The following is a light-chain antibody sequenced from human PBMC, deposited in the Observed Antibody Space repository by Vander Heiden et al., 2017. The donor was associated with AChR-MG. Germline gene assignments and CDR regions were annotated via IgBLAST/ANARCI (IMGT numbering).Light chain of an antibody. CDR2: VNS. V-gene: IGLV1-40*01. J-gene: IGLJ2*01. Sequence: QSVLTQPPSVSEASGQRGTSSCTGTSSNIVAAYTVHWYQHLPGTAPKLLIYVNSNRPSGVPDRFSASKSDTSASLAVTGLHPDDEAVYYCQSYDVSLSAAVFGGGTKLTVL. CDR3: QSYDVSLSAAV. CDR1: SSNIVAAYT.